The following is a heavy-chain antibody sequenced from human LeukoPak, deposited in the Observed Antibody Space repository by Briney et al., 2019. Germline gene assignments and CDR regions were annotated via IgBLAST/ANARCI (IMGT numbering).Heavy chain of an antibody. CDR3: ARGPRYCGSTSCNYGMDV. J-gene: IGHJ6*02. Sequence: SVKVSCKASGGTFSSYAISWVRQAPGQGLEWMGRIIPIFGIANYAQKFQGRVTITADKSTSTAYMELSSLRSEDTAVYYCARGPRYCGSTSCNYGMDVWGQGTTVTVSS. CDR1: GGTFSSYA. CDR2: IIPIFGIA. D-gene: IGHD2-2*01. V-gene: IGHV1-69*04.